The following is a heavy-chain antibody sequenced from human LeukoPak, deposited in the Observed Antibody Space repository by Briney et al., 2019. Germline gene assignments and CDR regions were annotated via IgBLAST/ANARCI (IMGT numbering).Heavy chain of an antibody. J-gene: IGHJ4*02. D-gene: IGHD5-12*01. Sequence: GGSLRLSCAAPGFTFSSYGMHWVRQAPGKGLEHVSAIGNNGDTTYYADSVKGRFTNSRDNAKNKMYLQMSSLRAEDTAVYYCVRGSGYGAYVNWGQGTLVTVSS. CDR3: VRGSGYGAYVN. CDR2: IGNNGDTT. CDR1: GFTFSSYG. V-gene: IGHV3-64D*09.